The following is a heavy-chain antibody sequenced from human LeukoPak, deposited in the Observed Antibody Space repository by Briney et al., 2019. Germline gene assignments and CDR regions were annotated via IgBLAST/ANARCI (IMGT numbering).Heavy chain of an antibody. CDR2: IYYSGST. CDR1: GGSISSYY. Sequence: PSETLSLTCTVSGGSISSYYWSWIRQPPGKGLEWIGYIYYSGSTNYNPSLKSRVIISVDTSKAQFPLKLSSVTAADTAVYYCARARYSLDYMDVWGKGTTVTVSS. V-gene: IGHV4-59*01. CDR3: ARARYSLDYMDV. J-gene: IGHJ6*03. D-gene: IGHD1-26*01.